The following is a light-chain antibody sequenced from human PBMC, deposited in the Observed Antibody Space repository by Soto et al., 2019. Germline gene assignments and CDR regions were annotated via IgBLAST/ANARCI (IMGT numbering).Light chain of an antibody. CDR3: QQYNNLPRT. CDR1: QSVSSN. CDR2: GAS. V-gene: IGKV3-15*01. J-gene: IGKJ1*01. Sequence: EIVMTQSPATLSVSPGERATLSCRASQSVSSNLAWYQQKPGQAPRLLIYGASTRATGIPARFSGSGSETELTLTISSQQSEDFAVYYCQQYNNLPRTFGQGTKVEIK.